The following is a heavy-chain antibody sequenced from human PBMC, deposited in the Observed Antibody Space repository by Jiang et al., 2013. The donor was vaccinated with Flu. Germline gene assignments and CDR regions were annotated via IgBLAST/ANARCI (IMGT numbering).Heavy chain of an antibody. J-gene: IGHJ4*02. Sequence: RLSCAASGFTFRTYWMYWVRQAPGKGLVWVSRINSDGSSTNYADSVKGRFTISRDNAKNTLYLQMNSLRAEDTAVYYCASGEYSLGLYYFDYWGQGTLVTVSS. CDR3: ASGEYSLGLYYFDY. D-gene: IGHD4-11*01. V-gene: IGHV3-74*01. CDR2: INSDGSST. CDR1: GFTFRTYW.